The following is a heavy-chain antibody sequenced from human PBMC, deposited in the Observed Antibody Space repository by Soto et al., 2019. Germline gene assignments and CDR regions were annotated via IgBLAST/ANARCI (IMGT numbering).Heavy chain of an antibody. CDR1: GASFSDANYY. Sequence: PSETLSPTCIVYGASFSDANYYWVSIRQPPGEGLEWIGSIYYDGRTYYNASLKSRVTISVDTSKNHFSLTLTSVTAADPGFYCCARGAHIVVAPTWRQGTLVT. CDR3: ARGAHIVVAPT. J-gene: IGHJ1*01. D-gene: IGHD2-21*01. V-gene: IGHV4-39*02. CDR2: IYYDGRT.